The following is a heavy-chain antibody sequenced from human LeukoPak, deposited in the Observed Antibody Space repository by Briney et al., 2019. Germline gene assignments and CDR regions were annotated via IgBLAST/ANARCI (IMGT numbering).Heavy chain of an antibody. CDR1: GGSFSGYY. Sequence: SETLSLTCAVYGGSFSGYYWSWIRQPPGKGLEWIGEINHSGSTNYNPSLKSRVTVSVDTSKNLFSLKVRSVTAADTAVYFCARRGNNTTTRRAYDIWGQGTLVTVSS. CDR2: INHSGST. J-gene: IGHJ3*02. D-gene: IGHD2/OR15-2a*01. V-gene: IGHV4-34*01. CDR3: ARRGNNTTTRRAYDI.